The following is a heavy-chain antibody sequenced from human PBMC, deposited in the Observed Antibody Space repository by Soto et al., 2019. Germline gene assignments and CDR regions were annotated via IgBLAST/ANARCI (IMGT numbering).Heavy chain of an antibody. Sequence: SGTLSLTCTVSGGSVSSGSDYWSWIRQPPGKGLEWIGYIYYSGSTNYNPSLKSRVTISVDTSKNQFSLKLSSVTAADTAVYYCARETSARITIFGVVTTNWFDPWGQGTLVTVSS. D-gene: IGHD3-3*01. V-gene: IGHV4-61*01. CDR1: GGSVSSGSDY. CDR3: ARETSARITIFGVVTTNWFDP. CDR2: IYYSGST. J-gene: IGHJ5*02.